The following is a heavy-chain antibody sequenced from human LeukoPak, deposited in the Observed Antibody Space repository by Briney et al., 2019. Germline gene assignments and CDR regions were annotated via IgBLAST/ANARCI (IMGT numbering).Heavy chain of an antibody. Sequence: GGSLRLSCAASGFTFSSYGMHWVRQAPGKGLEWVAVISYDGSNKYYADSVKGRFTISRDNSKNTLYLQMNSLRAEDTAVYYRAKESWDSNDYWGQGTLVTVSS. V-gene: IGHV3-30*18. CDR2: ISYDGSNK. D-gene: IGHD4-11*01. J-gene: IGHJ4*02. CDR3: AKESWDSNDY. CDR1: GFTFSSYG.